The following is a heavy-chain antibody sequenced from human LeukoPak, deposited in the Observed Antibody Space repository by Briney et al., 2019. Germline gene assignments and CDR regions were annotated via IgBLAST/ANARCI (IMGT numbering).Heavy chain of an antibody. Sequence: GGSLRLSCAASGFDFNNYAMSWVRQGPGKRLEWVSAMSGSGYHTYYADSDKTYYADSVKGRFTISRDNSKSTVYLHMNNLRLEGTAIYYCAKGAAIDHWGQGTLVTVSS. CDR1: GFDFNNYA. CDR2: MSGSGYHTYYADSDKT. CDR3: AKGAAIDH. J-gene: IGHJ4*02. V-gene: IGHV3-23*01.